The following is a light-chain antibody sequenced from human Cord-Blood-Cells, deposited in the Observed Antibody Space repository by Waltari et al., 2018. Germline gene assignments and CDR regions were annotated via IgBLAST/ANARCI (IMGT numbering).Light chain of an antibody. CDR1: QSVLYSSNNKNY. CDR3: QQYYCTPLT. V-gene: IGKV4-1*01. Sequence: DIVMTQSPESLAVSLCARATINCESSQSVLYSSNNKNYLAWYQQKPGQPPKLLIYWASTRESGVPDRFSGSGSGTDFTLTISSLQAEDVAVYYCQQYYCTPLTFGGGTKVEIK. J-gene: IGKJ4*01. CDR2: WAS.